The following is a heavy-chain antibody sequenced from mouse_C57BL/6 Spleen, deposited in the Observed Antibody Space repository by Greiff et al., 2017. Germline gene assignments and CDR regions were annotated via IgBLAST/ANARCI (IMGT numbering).Heavy chain of an antibody. D-gene: IGHD2-5*01. V-gene: IGHV1-18*01. J-gene: IGHJ3*01. CDR1: GYTFTDYN. CDR2: INPNNGGT. CDR3: ARSPYSNYEAWFAY. Sequence: VQLQQSGPELVKPGASVKIPCKASGYTFTDYNMDWVKQSHGKSLEWIGDINPNNGGTIYNQKFKGKATLTVDKSSSTAYMELRSLTSEDTAVYYCARSPYSNYEAWFAYWGQGTLVTVSA.